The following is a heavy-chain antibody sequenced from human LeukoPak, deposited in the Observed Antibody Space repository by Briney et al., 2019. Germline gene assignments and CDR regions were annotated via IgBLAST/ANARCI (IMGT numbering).Heavy chain of an antibody. CDR3: ARDHVY. Sequence: PGGSLRLSCAASGFTFSSYSMNWVRQAPGKGVERGSYISSSSSTIYYADSVKGRFTICRDNAKNSLYLQMNRLRDEDTAVYYCARDHVYWGQGTLVTVSS. J-gene: IGHJ4*02. CDR1: GFTFSSYS. V-gene: IGHV3-48*02. CDR2: ISSSSSTI.